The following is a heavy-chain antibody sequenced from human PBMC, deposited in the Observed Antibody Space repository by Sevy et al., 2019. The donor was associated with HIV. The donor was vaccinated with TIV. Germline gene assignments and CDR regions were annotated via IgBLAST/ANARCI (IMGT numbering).Heavy chain of an antibody. CDR3: AGEGYYDFWSGYRYGMDV. Sequence: SETLSLTCTVSGGSISSYYWSWIRQPPGKGLEWIGYIYYSGSTNYNPSLKSRVTISVDTSKNQFSLKLSSVTAADTAAYYCAGEGYYDFWSGYRYGMDVWGQGTTVTVSS. CDR1: GGSISSYY. V-gene: IGHV4-59*13. J-gene: IGHJ6*02. CDR2: IYYSGST. D-gene: IGHD3-3*01.